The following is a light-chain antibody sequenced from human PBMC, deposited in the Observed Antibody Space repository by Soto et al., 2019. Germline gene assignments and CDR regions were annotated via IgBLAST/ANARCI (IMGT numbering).Light chain of an antibody. Sequence: AIQMTHSPSSLSASVVYIVTITFRSSQGIRNDLGWYQQKPGKAPKLLIYAASSLQSGVPSRFSGSGSGTDFTLTISSLQPEDFATYYCLKDYNYPRTFGQGTKVDIK. J-gene: IGKJ1*01. CDR1: QGIRND. CDR2: AAS. CDR3: LKDYNYPRT. V-gene: IGKV1-6*01.